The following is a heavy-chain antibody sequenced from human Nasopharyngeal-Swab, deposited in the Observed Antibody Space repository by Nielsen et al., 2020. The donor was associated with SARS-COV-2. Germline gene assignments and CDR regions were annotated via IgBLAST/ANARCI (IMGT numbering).Heavy chain of an antibody. CDR2: INAGNGNT. V-gene: IGHV1-3*01. CDR3: ARVTGSSGWYLCY. J-gene: IGHJ4*02. Sequence: ASVKVSCKASGYTFTSYAMHWVRQAPGQRLEWMGWINAGNGNTKYSQKFQGRVTITRDTSASTAYMELSSLRSEDTAVYYCARVTGSSGWYLCYWGQGTLVTVSS. D-gene: IGHD6-19*01. CDR1: GYTFTSYA.